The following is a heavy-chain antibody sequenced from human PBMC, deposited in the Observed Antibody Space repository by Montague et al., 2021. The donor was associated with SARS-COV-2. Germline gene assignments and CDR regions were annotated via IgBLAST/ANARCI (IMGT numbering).Heavy chain of an antibody. CDR3: ARGSVFRYYVLLTVSRSYFAF. Sequence: SETLSLTCAVYGGSFSGYYWSWIRQPPGKGLEWIGEINHSGSTXXXSSXXXRVTISADTSKKQFSLKMSSVTAADTAVYYCARGSVFRYYVLLTVSRSYFAFWGQGTLVTVSS. CDR2: INHSGST. CDR1: GGSFSGYY. V-gene: IGHV4-34*01. J-gene: IGHJ4*02. D-gene: IGHD3-9*01.